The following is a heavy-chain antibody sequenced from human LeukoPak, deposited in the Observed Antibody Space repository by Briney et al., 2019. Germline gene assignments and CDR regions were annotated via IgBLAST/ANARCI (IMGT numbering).Heavy chain of an antibody. CDR3: ARDYCSSTSCLFDY. Sequence: VASVKVSCKASGYTFTGYHMHWVRQAPGQGLEWMGRINPNSGDTNYAQKFQGRVTMTRDTSISTAYMEPSRLRSDDTAVYYCARDYCSSTSCLFDYWGQGTLVTVSS. CDR2: INPNSGDT. CDR1: GYTFTGYH. V-gene: IGHV1-2*06. D-gene: IGHD2-2*01. J-gene: IGHJ4*02.